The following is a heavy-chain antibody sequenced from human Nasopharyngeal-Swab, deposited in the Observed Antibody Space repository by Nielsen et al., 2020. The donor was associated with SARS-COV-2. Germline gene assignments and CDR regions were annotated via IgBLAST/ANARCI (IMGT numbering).Heavy chain of an antibody. V-gene: IGHV3-11*04. J-gene: IGHJ6*02. CDR2: ISSSGSTI. Sequence: GESLKISCAASGFTVSDYYMSWIRQAPGKGLEWVSYISSSGSTIYYADSVKGRFTISRDNAKNSLYLQMNSLRAEDTAVYYCAAATSLDYYYYYGMDVWGQGTTVTVSS. D-gene: IGHD1-26*01. CDR3: AAATSLDYYYYYGMDV. CDR1: GFTVSDYY.